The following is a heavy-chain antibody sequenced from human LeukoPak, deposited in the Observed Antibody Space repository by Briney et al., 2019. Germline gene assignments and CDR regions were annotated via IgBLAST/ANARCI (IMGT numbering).Heavy chain of an antibody. Sequence: PGGSLRLSCAASGFTFSSYGMHWVRQAPGKGLEWVAVISYDGSNKYYADSVKGRFTISRDNSKNTLYLQMNSLRAEDTAVYYCARDGGYNPLYYFDYWGQGTLVTVSS. CDR1: GFTFSSYG. J-gene: IGHJ4*02. CDR2: ISYDGSNK. V-gene: IGHV3-30*03. CDR3: ARDGGYNPLYYFDY. D-gene: IGHD5-24*01.